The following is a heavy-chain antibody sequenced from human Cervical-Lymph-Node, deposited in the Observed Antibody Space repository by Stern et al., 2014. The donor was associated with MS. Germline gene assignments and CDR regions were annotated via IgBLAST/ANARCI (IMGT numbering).Heavy chain of an antibody. V-gene: IGHV3-11*01. J-gene: IGHJ4*02. Sequence: VQLVESGGGLVQPGGSLRLSCAASGFTFSDYYMTWNRQAPGKGLEWVSYIDSTGTTMYYSDSVKGRFTIARDNAKNSLYLQMNSLRAEDTAVYYCARGTYQYDSSGFYPTGGDHWVQGTLVTVSS. CDR1: GFTFSDYY. CDR2: IDSTGTTM. CDR3: ARGTYQYDSSGFYPTGGDH. D-gene: IGHD3-22*01.